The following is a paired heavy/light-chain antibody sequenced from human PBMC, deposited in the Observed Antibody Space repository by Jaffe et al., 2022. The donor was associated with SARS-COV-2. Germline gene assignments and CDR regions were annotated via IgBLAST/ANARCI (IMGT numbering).Heavy chain of an antibody. CDR3: ARHVLLRNYDAFDV. Sequence: QVQLQESGPGLVKPSQTLSLTCTVSGASISSGDYYWTWIRQPAGKGLEWIGRILTSWNTNYNPSLKSRVTISVDTSKNQVSLRLSSVTAADTAVYYCARHVLLRNYDAFDVWGQGTMVSVSS. J-gene: IGHJ3*01. CDR2: ILTSWNT. CDR1: GASISSGDYY. V-gene: IGHV4-61*02. D-gene: IGHD3-16*01.
Light chain of an antibody. CDR3: QQYDTFFT. CDR2: AAS. Sequence: DIRMTQSPSSLSASVGDRVTITCQASQDITNYLNWYQQKPGKAPKILIYAASSLETGVPSRFSGSGSGTDFTFTISSLQPEDIATYYCQQYDTFFTFGGGTKVEIK. J-gene: IGKJ4*01. V-gene: IGKV1-33*01. CDR1: QDITNY.